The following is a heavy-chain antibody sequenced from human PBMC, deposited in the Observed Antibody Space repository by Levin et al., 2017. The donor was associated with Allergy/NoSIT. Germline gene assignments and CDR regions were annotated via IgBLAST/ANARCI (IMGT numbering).Heavy chain of an antibody. CDR2: ISSSSSTI. V-gene: IGHV3-48*01. J-gene: IGHJ4*02. CDR3: ARVVGVDYYDSSGYYTFDY. D-gene: IGHD3-22*01. Sequence: GGSLRLSCAASGFTFSSYSMNWVRQAPGKGLEWVSYISSSSSTIYYADSVKGRFTISRDNAKNSLYLQMNSLRAEDTAVYYCARVVGVDYYDSSGYYTFDYWGQGTLVTVSS. CDR1: GFTFSSYS.